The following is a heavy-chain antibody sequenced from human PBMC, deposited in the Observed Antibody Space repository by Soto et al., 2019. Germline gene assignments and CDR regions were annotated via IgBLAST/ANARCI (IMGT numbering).Heavy chain of an antibody. Sequence: QVQLVQSGAEVKKPGSSVKVSCKASGGTFSSYAISWVRQALGQGLEWMGGIIPIFGTPNYAQKFQGRVTIEAAVPRRTAYMELSSLRLEDTAVYYCASSRKDYYYYGMDVWGQGTTVTVSS. J-gene: IGHJ6*02. V-gene: IGHV1-69*12. CDR2: IIPIFGTP. D-gene: IGHD6-13*01. CDR1: GGTFSSYA. CDR3: ASSRKDYYYYGMDV.